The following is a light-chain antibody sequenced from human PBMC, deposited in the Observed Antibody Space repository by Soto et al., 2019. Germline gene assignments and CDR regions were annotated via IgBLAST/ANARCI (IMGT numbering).Light chain of an antibody. CDR2: AAS. Sequence: IQLTQSPSSLSASVGDRVTITCRASQGISSYLAWYQQKPGKAPKLLIYAASTLQSGVPSRFSGSGSGTDFTLTISSLPPEDFETYYCQQLNSYPKDITFGGGTKV. J-gene: IGKJ4*01. CDR1: QGISSY. CDR3: QQLNSYPKDIT. V-gene: IGKV1-9*01.